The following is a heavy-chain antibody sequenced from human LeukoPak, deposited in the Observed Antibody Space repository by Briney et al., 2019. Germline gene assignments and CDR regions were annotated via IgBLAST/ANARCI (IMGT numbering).Heavy chain of an antibody. Sequence: PGGSLRLSCVASGFTFSSYEMNWVRQAPGKGLEWVSYISSSGSTIYYADSVKGRFTISRDNAKNSLYLQMNSLRAEDTAVYYCARGRLQLHSLGYWGQGTLVTVSS. CDR2: ISSSGSTI. D-gene: IGHD5-24*01. J-gene: IGHJ4*02. V-gene: IGHV3-48*03. CDR3: ARGRLQLHSLGY. CDR1: GFTFSSYE.